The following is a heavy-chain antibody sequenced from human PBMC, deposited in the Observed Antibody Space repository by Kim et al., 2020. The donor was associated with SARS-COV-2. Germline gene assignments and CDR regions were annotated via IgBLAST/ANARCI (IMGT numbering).Heavy chain of an antibody. J-gene: IGHJ6*02. CDR2: ISSSSSYI. CDR1: GFTFSSYS. V-gene: IGHV3-21*01. CDR3: ARGRWDSSSWNLYGMDV. D-gene: IGHD6-13*01. Sequence: GGSLRLSCAASGFTFSSYSMNWVRQAPGKGLEWVSSISSSSSYIYYADSVKGRFTISRDNAKNSLYLQMNSLRAEDTAVYYCARGRWDSSSWNLYGMDVWGQGTTVTVSS.